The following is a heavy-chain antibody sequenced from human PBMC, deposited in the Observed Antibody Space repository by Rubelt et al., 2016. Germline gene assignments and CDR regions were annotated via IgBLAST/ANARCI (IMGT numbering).Heavy chain of an antibody. V-gene: IGHV4-38-2*02. Sequence: QVQLQESGPGLVKPSETLSLTCTVSGYSIRSGYYWGWIRQPPGKGLEGIGEIYHRGSTNYNPSLERRDPILVDKAKNQVSLNLNSVTAADTAVYYCARGGTGWIDPWGQGTLVTVSS. D-gene: IGHD1/OR15-1a*01. CDR1: GYSIRSGYY. J-gene: IGHJ5*02. CDR3: ARGGTGWIDP. CDR2: IYHRGST.